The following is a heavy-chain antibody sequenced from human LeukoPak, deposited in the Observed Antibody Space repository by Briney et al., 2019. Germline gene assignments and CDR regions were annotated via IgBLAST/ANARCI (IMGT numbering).Heavy chain of an antibody. CDR1: GFSLDDCA. D-gene: IGHD6-19*01. Sequence: GGSLRLSCVASGFSLDDCAMHWVRQVPGKGLEWVSLISGDGGDTYYAGSVKGRFTISRNNSRNSLYLQMNSLRTEDTAFYYCAKDRLPGGIAVAGTDDGMDVWGQGTTVTVSS. CDR3: AKDRLPGGIAVAGTDDGMDV. V-gene: IGHV3-43*02. CDR2: ISGDGGDT. J-gene: IGHJ6*02.